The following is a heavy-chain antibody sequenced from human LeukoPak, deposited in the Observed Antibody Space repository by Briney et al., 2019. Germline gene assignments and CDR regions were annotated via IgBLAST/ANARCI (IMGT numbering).Heavy chain of an antibody. CDR3: AKLVSSAYYLSYYYMDV. Sequence: PGRSLRLSCAASGFTLSSYGMSWVRHAPGKGLEWVSAISGSGGRTYYADSVEGRFTIPRDNSKHTLYLQMNSLRAEDTAVYYCAKLVSSAYYLSYYYMDVWGKGTTVTISS. CDR1: GFTLSSYG. J-gene: IGHJ6*03. D-gene: IGHD3-22*01. V-gene: IGHV3-23*01. CDR2: ISGSGGRT.